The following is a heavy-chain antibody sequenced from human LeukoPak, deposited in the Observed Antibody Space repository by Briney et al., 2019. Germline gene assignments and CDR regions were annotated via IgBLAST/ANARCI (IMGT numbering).Heavy chain of an antibody. CDR1: GGSISSGSYY. J-gene: IGHJ4*02. CDR2: IYTSGST. D-gene: IGHD6-13*01. CDR3: ARGPYSSSWYGDY. Sequence: SETLSLTCTVSGGSISSGSYYWSWIRQPAGKGLEWIGRIYTSGSTNYNPSLKSRVTISVDTSKNQFSLKLSSVTAADTAVYYCARGPYSSSWYGDYWGQGTLVTVSS. V-gene: IGHV4-61*02.